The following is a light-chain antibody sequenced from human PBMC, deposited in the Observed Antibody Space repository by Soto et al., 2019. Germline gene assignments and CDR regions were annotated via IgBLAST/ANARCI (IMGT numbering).Light chain of an antibody. V-gene: IGLV2-23*02. Sequence: QSVLTQPASVSGSPGQSITISCTGTSSNVGSYKLVSWYQQHPGKAPKLMIFEVNQRPSGVSNRVSGSKSGNTASLTISGLKVEDEADYYCCSSGGSPTYVVGTGTKLTVL. CDR2: EVN. J-gene: IGLJ1*01. CDR3: CSSGGSPTYV. CDR1: SSNVGSYKL.